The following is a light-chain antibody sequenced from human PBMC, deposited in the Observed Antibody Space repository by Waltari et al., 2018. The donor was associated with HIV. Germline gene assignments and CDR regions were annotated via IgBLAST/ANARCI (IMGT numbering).Light chain of an antibody. CDR1: NIGSKS. V-gene: IGLV3-21*04. J-gene: IGLJ3*02. Sequence: SYVLTQPPSVSVAPGKTARITCGGNNIGSKSVHWYQQKPGQAPVLVIYYDSDRPSGIPEAFSGANFGNTATLTISRVEAGDEADYYCQVWDSSSDHPRVFGGGTKLTVL. CDR2: YDS. CDR3: QVWDSSSDHPRV.